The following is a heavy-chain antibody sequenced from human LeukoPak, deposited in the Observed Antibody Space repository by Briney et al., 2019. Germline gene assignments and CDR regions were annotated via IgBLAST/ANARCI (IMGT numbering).Heavy chain of an antibody. CDR2: ISGSGGST. V-gene: IGHV3-23*01. D-gene: IGHD3-3*01. CDR3: AKDQRFLEWLFRPGYYFDY. J-gene: IGHJ4*02. CDR1: GFTFSSYA. Sequence: PGGSLRLSCAASGFTFSSYAMSWVRQAPGKGLEWVSAISGSGGSTYYADSVKGRFTISRDNSKNTLYLQMNSLRAEDTAVYYCAKDQRFLEWLFRPGYYFDYWGQGTLVTVSS.